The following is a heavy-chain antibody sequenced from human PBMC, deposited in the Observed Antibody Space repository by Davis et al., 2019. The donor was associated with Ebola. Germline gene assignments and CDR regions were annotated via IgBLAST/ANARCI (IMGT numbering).Heavy chain of an antibody. D-gene: IGHD3-16*01. CDR2: IYHSGST. CDR3: ARGGGYYFDY. CDR1: GGSISSYY. Sequence: PSETLSLTCTVSGGSISSYYWSWIRQPPGKGLEWIGYIYHSGSTYYNPSLKSRVTISVDRSKNQFSLKLSSVTAADTAVYYCARGGGYYFDYWGQGTLVTVSS. V-gene: IGHV4-59*12. J-gene: IGHJ4*02.